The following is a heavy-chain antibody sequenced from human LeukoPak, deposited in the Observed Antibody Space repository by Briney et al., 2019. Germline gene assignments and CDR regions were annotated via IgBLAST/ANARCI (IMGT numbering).Heavy chain of an antibody. V-gene: IGHV3-30*18. CDR1: GFTFSSYG. D-gene: IGHD3-22*01. Sequence: GGSLRLSCAASGFTFSSYGMHWVRQAPGKGLEWVAVISYDGSNKYYADSVKGRFTISRDNSKNTLYLQMNSLRAEDTAVYYCAKGDLHTHYYDSSASDAFDIWGQGTMVTVSS. CDR2: ISYDGSNK. J-gene: IGHJ3*02. CDR3: AKGDLHTHYYDSSASDAFDI.